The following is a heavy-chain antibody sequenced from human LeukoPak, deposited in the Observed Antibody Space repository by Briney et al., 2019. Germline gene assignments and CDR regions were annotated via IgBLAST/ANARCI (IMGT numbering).Heavy chain of an antibody. J-gene: IGHJ3*02. CDR2: INPNSGGI. CDR1: GYTFTGYY. Sequence: ASVKVSCKASGYTFTGYYMHWVRQAPGQGLEWMGWINPNSGGINYAQKFQGRVTMTRDTSISTAYMELSRLRSDDTAVYYCARDLSQQQLVRGNAFDIWGQGTMVTVSS. CDR3: ARDLSQQQLVRGNAFDI. V-gene: IGHV1-2*02. D-gene: IGHD6-13*01.